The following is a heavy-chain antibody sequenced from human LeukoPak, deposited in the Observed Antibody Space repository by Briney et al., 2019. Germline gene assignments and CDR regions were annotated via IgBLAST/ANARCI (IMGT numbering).Heavy chain of an antibody. CDR1: GGSISDYS. J-gene: IGHJ4*02. Sequence: SETLSLTCTVSGGSISDYSWSWIRQPPGKGLEWIGNIYYGGSANHNPSLKSRVTISVDTSKNQFSLKLSSVTAADTAVYYCARTEVTMVRGVTSIDYWGQGTLVTVSS. CDR3: ARTEVTMVRGVTSIDY. CDR2: IYYGGSA. V-gene: IGHV4-59*12. D-gene: IGHD3-10*01.